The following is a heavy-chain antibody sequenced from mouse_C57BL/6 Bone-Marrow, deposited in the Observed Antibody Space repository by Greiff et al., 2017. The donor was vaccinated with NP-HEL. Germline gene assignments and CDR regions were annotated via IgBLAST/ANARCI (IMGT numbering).Heavy chain of an antibody. CDR2: IYPRDGST. V-gene: IGHV1-78*01. J-gene: IGHJ4*01. CDR3: ARFYYGSSYYYAMDY. D-gene: IGHD1-1*01. CDR1: GYTFTDHT. Sequence: QVQLKESDAELVKPGASVKISCKVSGYTFTDHTIHWMKQRPEQGLEWIGYIYPRDGSTKYNEKFKGKATLTADKSSSTAYMQLNSLTSEDSAVYFCARFYYGSSYYYAMDYWGQGTSVTVSS.